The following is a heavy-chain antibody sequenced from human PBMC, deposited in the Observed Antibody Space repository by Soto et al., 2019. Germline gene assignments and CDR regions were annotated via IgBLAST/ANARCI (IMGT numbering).Heavy chain of an antibody. Sequence: QLKLQESGSRLVKSSETLSLTCGVSGDTISTGGYSWAWIRQPPGKALEWIGHTYHSGNPYYNPSLNSRXXXXXXXXXXXXXLXXXXXXXXXTXVYYCAXXXXXXYVGYFDPWGQGILVTVSS. D-gene: IGHD2-21*01. V-gene: IGHV4-30-2*01. CDR3: AXXXXXXYVGYFDP. CDR1: GDTISTGGYS. J-gene: IGHJ5*02. CDR2: TYHSGNP.